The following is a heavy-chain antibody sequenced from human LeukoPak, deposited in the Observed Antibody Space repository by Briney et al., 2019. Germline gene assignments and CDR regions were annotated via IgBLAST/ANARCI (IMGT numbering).Heavy chain of an antibody. CDR1: GGSISSSNW. CDR2: IYHSGST. V-gene: IGHV4-4*02. J-gene: IGHJ4*02. Sequence: PSETLSLTCAVSGGSISSSNWWSWVRLPPGKGLEWIGEIYHSGSTNYNPSLKSRVTISVDKSKNQFSLKLSSVTAADTAVYYCARNPLKDSCGSYYFDYWGQGTLVTVSS. CDR3: ARNPLKDSCGSYYFDY. D-gene: IGHD5-18*01.